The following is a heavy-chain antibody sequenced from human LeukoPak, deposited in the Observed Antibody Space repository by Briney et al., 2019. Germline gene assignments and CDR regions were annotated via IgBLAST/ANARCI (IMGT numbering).Heavy chain of an antibody. V-gene: IGHV4-4*09. CDR1: GGSISSYS. J-gene: IGHJ6*03. D-gene: IGHD2-8*01. Sequence: SENLSLTCIVSGGSISSYSWSWIRQPPGKGLGRIGYIYTSGSTNYNPSLKSRVTISVDTSKNQFSLKLSSVTAADTAVYYCATLSRYCTNGVCYTPHYYYYYMDVWGKGTTVTVSS. CDR3: ATLSRYCTNGVCYTPHYYYYYMDV. CDR2: IYTSGST.